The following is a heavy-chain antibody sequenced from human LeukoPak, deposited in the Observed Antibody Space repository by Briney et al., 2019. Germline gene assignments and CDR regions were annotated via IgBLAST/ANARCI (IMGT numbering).Heavy chain of an antibody. J-gene: IGHJ5*02. CDR3: ARARDITVAGTWGDNWFDP. Sequence: SETLSLTCTVSGGSIGNFYWSWIRQSPGKGLEWIGYIHYRGSTNYIPSLKSRVTISVATSKSQFSLKLSSVTAADTAIYYCARARDITVAGTWGDNWFDPWGQGTLVTVSS. CDR1: GGSIGNFY. V-gene: IGHV4-59*01. CDR2: IHYRGST. D-gene: IGHD6-19*01.